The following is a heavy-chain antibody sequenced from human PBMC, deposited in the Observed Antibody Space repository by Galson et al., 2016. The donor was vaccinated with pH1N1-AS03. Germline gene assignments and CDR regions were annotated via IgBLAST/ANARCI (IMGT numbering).Heavy chain of an antibody. D-gene: IGHD1-1*01. CDR3: ARDGMRGDACDI. J-gene: IGHJ3*02. CDR2: IDNDGRNT. V-gene: IGHV3-74*01. Sequence: SLRLSCAASGFIFNNHWMHWVRQPPGEGLVWVSRIDNDGRNTDYAGSVKGRFIISRDNAKNTLYLEMNSLRVEDTSVYYCARDGMRGDACDIWGQGTMVTVSP. CDR1: GFIFNNHW.